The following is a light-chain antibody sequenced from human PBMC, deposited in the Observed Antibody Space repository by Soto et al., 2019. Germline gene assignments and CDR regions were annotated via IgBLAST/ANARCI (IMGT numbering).Light chain of an antibody. J-gene: IGKJ5*01. Sequence: DIQMTQSPSSLSASVGDRVTITCQASQDINNYLNWYQHKPGKAPKLLIYDASTLEIGVPSRFSGSGSGTDFTFTISSLQPEDIATYFCQQYNNLPITFGQGTRLEIK. CDR1: QDINNY. CDR2: DAS. V-gene: IGKV1-33*01. CDR3: QQYNNLPIT.